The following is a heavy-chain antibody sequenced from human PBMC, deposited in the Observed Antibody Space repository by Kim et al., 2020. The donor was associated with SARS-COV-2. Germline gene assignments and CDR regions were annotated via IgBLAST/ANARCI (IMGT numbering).Heavy chain of an antibody. Sequence: GGSLRLFCAASGFTFATYAMTWVRQAPGKGLEWISAVSGRGDSTYYADSVKGRFNILRDNSKNTVHLQMSSLRVDDSAVYYCAKDLGSGWAYYYYMDVWG. CDR2: VSGRGDST. V-gene: IGHV3-23*01. CDR1: GFTFATYA. J-gene: IGHJ6*03. CDR3: AKDLGSGWAYYYYMDV. D-gene: IGHD6-19*01.